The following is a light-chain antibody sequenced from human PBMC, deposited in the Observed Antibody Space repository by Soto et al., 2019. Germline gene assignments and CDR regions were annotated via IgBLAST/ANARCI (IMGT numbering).Light chain of an antibody. Sequence: QSALTQPASVSGSPGQSISISCTGTSSDVGGYNYVSWYQQHPGQAPRLMIYEVTNRPSGVSNRFSGSKSGNTASLTISGLQAEDEADYYCSSYTSSSTTYVFGTGTKLTVI. CDR1: SSDVGGYNY. CDR2: EVT. V-gene: IGLV2-14*01. J-gene: IGLJ1*01. CDR3: SSYTSSSTTYV.